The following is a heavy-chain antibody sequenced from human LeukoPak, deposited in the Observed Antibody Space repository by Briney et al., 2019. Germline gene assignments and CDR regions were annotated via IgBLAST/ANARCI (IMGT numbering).Heavy chain of an antibody. D-gene: IGHD5-12*01. CDR3: AKFQGPGYSGYVGRDY. J-gene: IGHJ4*02. CDR2: ISGSGGST. Sequence: PGGSLRLSCAASGFTFSSYAMSWVRQAPGEGLEWVSAISGSGGSTYYADSVKGRFTISRDNSKNTLYLQMNSLRAEDTAVYYCAKFQGPGYSGYVGRDYWGQGTLVTVSS. CDR1: GFTFSSYA. V-gene: IGHV3-23*01.